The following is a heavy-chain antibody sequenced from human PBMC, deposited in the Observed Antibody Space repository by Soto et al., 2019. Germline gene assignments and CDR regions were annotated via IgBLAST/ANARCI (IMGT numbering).Heavy chain of an antibody. Sequence: QVHLVQSGAGAEVKKPGASVKVSCKASGYTFTNYYMHWVRQAPGQGLEWMGMINPRGGRTTYPQKFQGRVTMTTDTSTSTVYMELSSLRSEDTAVYYCARDLADYYDDNNNPYNAFDIWGQGTMVTVSS. D-gene: IGHD3-22*01. CDR1: GYTFTNYY. CDR3: ARDLADYYDDNNNPYNAFDI. V-gene: IGHV1-46*03. CDR2: INPRGGRT. J-gene: IGHJ3*02.